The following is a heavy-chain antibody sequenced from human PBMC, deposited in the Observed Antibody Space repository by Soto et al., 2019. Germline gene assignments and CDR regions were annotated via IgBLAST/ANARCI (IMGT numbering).Heavy chain of an antibody. CDR3: ARYDVGARDASDI. D-gene: IGHD1-26*01. CDR2: ISSSSSYI. CDR1: GFTSSSYS. Sequence: GGSLRLSCAASGFTSSSYSMTWVRQAPGKGLEWVSSISSSSSYIYYADSVKGRFTISRDNAKNSLYLQMNSLRAEDTAVYYCARYDVGARDASDIWGQGTIVTGS. J-gene: IGHJ3*02. V-gene: IGHV3-21*01.